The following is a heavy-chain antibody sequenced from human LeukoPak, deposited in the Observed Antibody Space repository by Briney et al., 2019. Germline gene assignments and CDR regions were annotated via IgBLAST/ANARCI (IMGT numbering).Heavy chain of an antibody. CDR1: GFTFSDYW. CDR3: AVLAAAGRDFDY. J-gene: IGHJ4*02. Sequence: PGGSLRLSCAASGFTFSDYWMSWVRQAPGKGLEWVSYISSSSSTMYYADSVKGRFTISRDNAKNSLYLQMNSLRAEDTAVYYCAVLAAAGRDFDYWGQGTLVTVSS. D-gene: IGHD6-13*01. V-gene: IGHV3-48*04. CDR2: ISSSSSTM.